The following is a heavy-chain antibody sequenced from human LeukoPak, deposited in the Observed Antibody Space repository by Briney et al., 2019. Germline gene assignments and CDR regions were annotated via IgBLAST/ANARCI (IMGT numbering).Heavy chain of an antibody. V-gene: IGHV4-34*01. J-gene: IGHJ4*03. CDR1: GGSFTGYY. Sequence: LGTLSLTCAVYGGSFTGYYWSWIRQSPGKGLQWVAEINHRGDTNYNPSVKCRITSAVDTSKNQFSLKVTTLTAADTAFYDCARGPTISETGYFDYWGQGTLVTVSS. D-gene: IGHD1-1*01. CDR3: ARGPTISETGYFDY. CDR2: INHRGDT.